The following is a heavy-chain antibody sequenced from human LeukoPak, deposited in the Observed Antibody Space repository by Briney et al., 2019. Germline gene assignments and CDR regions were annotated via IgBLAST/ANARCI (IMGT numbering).Heavy chain of an antibody. Sequence: SVKVSCKASGGTFSSYAISWVRQAPGQGLEWMGGIIPIFGTANYAQKFQGRVTITADESASTAYMELSSLRSEDTAVYYCARTPPRIAARPGYFQHWGQGTLVTVSS. D-gene: IGHD6-6*01. V-gene: IGHV1-69*13. J-gene: IGHJ1*01. CDR2: IIPIFGTA. CDR3: ARTPPRIAARPGYFQH. CDR1: GGTFSSYA.